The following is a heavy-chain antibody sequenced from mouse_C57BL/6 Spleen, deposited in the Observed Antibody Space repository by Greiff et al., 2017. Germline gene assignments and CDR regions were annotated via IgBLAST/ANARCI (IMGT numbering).Heavy chain of an antibody. CDR1: GFTFSDYY. V-gene: IGHV5-16*01. J-gene: IGHJ2*01. Sequence: EVQVVESEGGLVQPGSSMKLSCTASGFTFSDYYMAWVRQVPEKGLEWVANINYDGSSTYYLDSLKSRFIISRDNAKNILYLQMSSLKSEDTATYYCSRERVLLNYCDYWGQGTTLTVSS. CDR3: SRERVLLNYCDY. CDR2: INYDGSST. D-gene: IGHD2-12*01.